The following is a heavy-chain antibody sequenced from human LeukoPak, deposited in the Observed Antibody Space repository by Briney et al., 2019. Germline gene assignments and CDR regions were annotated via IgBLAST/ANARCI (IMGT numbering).Heavy chain of an antibody. CDR3: ARAVSSSSGVAY. Sequence: GGSLRLSCAASGFTFSSYSMNWVRQAPGKGLEWVSSISSSSSYIYYADSVKGRFTISRDNAKNSLYLQMNSLRAEDTAVYYCARAVSSSSGVAYWGQGTLVTVSS. V-gene: IGHV3-21*01. CDR1: GFTFSSYS. J-gene: IGHJ4*02. CDR2: ISSSSSYI. D-gene: IGHD6-6*01.